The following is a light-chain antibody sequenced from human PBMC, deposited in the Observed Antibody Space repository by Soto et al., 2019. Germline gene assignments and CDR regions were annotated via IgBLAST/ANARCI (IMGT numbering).Light chain of an antibody. Sequence: QSVLTQPPSVSAAPGQRVTISCSGSSSNIPNNYVSWYQQLPGTAPKLLIYGNSNRPSGVPDRFSASKSGTSASLAITGLQAEDEADYYCQSYDSSLSGWVFGTGTKVTVL. CDR2: GNS. V-gene: IGLV1-40*01. CDR3: QSYDSSLSGWV. J-gene: IGLJ1*01. CDR1: SSNIPNNY.